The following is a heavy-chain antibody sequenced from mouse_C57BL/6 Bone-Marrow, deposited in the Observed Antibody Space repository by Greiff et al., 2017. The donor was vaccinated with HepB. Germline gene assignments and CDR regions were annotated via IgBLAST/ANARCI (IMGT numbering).Heavy chain of an antibody. J-gene: IGHJ2*01. CDR2: INPGSGGT. D-gene: IGHD3-1*01. V-gene: IGHV1-54*01. Sequence: VQLQQSGAELVRPGTSVKVSCKASGYAFTNYLIDWVKQRPGQGLEWIGVINPGSGGTNYNEKFKGKATLTADKSSSTAYMQLSSLTSEDSAVYWCARDCGLGYWGQGTTLTVSS. CDR3: ARDCGLGY. CDR1: GYAFTNYL.